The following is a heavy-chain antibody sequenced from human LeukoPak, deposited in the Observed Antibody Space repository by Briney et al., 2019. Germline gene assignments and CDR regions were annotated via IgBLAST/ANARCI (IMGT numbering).Heavy chain of an antibody. CDR3: AREERTYYDILTKPSEY. CDR2: ISSSGSTI. D-gene: IGHD3-9*01. V-gene: IGHV3-11*04. J-gene: IGHJ4*02. Sequence: PGGSLRLSCAASGFTFSDYYMSWIRQAPGKGLEWVSYISSSGSTIYYADSVKGRFTISRDNAKNSLYLQMNSPRAEDTAVYYCAREERTYYDILTKPSEYWGQGTLVTVSS. CDR1: GFTFSDYY.